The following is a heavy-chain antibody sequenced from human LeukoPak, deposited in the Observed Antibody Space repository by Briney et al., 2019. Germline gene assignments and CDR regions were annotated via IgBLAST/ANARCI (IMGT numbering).Heavy chain of an antibody. CDR1: GGSISSSNW. V-gene: IGHV4-4*02. J-gene: IGHJ4*02. D-gene: IGHD1-26*01. Sequence: PSETLSLTCAVSGGSISSSNWWSWVRQPPGKGLEWIGSIYYSGSTYYNPSLKSRVTISVDTSKNQFSLKLSSVTAADTAVYYCARFNSGSYQHYFDYWGQGTLVTVSS. CDR3: ARFNSGSYQHYFDY. CDR2: IYYSGST.